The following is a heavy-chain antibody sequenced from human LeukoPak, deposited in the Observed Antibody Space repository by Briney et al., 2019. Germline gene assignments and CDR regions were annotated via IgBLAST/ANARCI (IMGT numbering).Heavy chain of an antibody. CDR2: INPNSGGT. Sequence: GASVKVSCKASGYTFTGYYMHRVRQAPGQGLEWMGWINPNSGGTNYAQKFQGRVTMARDTSISTAYMELSRLRSDDTAVYYCAVHDYGRWGVDYMDVWGKGTTVTVSS. CDR1: GYTFTGYY. V-gene: IGHV1-2*02. CDR3: AVHDYGRWGVDYMDV. D-gene: IGHD4-17*01. J-gene: IGHJ6*03.